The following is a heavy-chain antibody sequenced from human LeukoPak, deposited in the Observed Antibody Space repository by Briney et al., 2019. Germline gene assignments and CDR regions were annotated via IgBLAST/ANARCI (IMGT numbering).Heavy chain of an antibody. CDR1: GFTFDDYA. D-gene: IGHD3-10*01. J-gene: IGHJ4*02. V-gene: IGHV3-9*01. Sequence: QAGRSLRLSCAASGFTFDDYAMHWVRQAPGKGLEWVSGVSWNSVKIGYADSVKGRFTISRDNDKNSLYLQMNSLIAEDTALYYCAKGVKWFGEGMAVDWGQGTLVTVSS. CDR3: AKGVKWFGEGMAVD. CDR2: VSWNSVKI.